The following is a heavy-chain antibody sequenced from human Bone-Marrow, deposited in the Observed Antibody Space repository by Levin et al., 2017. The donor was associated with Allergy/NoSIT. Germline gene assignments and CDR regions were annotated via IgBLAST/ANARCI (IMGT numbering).Heavy chain of an antibody. CDR1: GYSFSTYA. V-gene: IGHV1-3*01. CDR2: INAANGKT. Sequence: GESLKISCKASGYSFSTYAIHWVRQAPGQNLEWVGWINAANGKTKSSQKLQGRVTLTRDTSASTAYMELTSLTSEDTAVYYCARVMKITMVRGEVRGGIGYWGQGTLVTVSS. D-gene: IGHD3-10*01. CDR3: ARVMKITMVRGEVRGGIGY. J-gene: IGHJ4*02.